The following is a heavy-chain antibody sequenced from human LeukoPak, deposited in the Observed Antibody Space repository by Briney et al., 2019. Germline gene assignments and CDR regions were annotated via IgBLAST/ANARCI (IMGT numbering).Heavy chain of an antibody. V-gene: IGHV4-61*02. J-gene: IGHJ4*02. D-gene: IGHD6-19*01. CDR2: IYTSGST. Sequence: SQTLSLTCTVSGGSISSGSYYWSWIRQPAGKGLEWIGRIYTSGSTNYNPSLKSRVTISVDTSKNQFSLKLSSVTAADTAVYYCASVPTQWLAIDYWGQGTLVTVSS. CDR3: ASVPTQWLAIDY. CDR1: GGSISSGSYY.